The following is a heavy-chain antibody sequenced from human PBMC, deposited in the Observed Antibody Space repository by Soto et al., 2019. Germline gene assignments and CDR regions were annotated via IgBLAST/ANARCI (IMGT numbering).Heavy chain of an antibody. CDR1: GYSFTSYW. D-gene: IGHD2-15*01. V-gene: IGHV5-51*01. J-gene: IGHJ6*03. CDR3: AIFAAFCSGGSCYALEYYYYMDV. CDR2: IYPGDSDT. Sequence: GESLKISCKGSGYSFTSYWIGWVRQMPGKGLEWMGIIYPGDSDTRYSPSFQGQVTISADKSISTTYMKWSSLKASDNAMYYCAIFAAFCSGGSCYALEYYYYMDVWGKGTTVTVSS.